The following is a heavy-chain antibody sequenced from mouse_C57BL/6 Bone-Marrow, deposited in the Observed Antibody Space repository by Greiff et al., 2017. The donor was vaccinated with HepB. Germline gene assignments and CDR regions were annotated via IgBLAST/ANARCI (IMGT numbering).Heavy chain of an antibody. CDR2: IYPGDGDT. Sequence: QVQLQQSGAELVKPGASVKISCKASGYAFSSYWMNWVKQRPGKGLEWIGQIYPGDGDTNYNGKFKGKATLTADKSSSTAYMQLSSLTSEDSAVYFCARFGRLYDYAWFAYWGQGTLVTVSA. CDR1: GYAFSSYW. J-gene: IGHJ3*01. CDR3: ARFGRLYDYAWFAY. V-gene: IGHV1-80*01. D-gene: IGHD2-4*01.